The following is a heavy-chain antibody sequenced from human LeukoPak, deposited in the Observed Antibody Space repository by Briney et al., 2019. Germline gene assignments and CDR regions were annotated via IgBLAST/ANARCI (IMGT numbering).Heavy chain of an antibody. Sequence: GGSLRLSCAASGFTFSSYAMSWVRQAPGKGLEWVSVIYTAGGTFYADSVKGRFTISRDNSENTLYLQMNSLRVEDTAVYYCARVQGSGLPRWYWGQGTLVTVSS. CDR2: IYTAGGT. CDR3: ARVQGSGLPRWY. J-gene: IGHJ4*02. CDR1: GFTFSSYA. V-gene: IGHV3-66*01. D-gene: IGHD2-15*01.